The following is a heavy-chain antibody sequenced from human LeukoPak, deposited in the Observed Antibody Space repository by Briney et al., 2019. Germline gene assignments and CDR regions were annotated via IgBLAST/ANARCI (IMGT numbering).Heavy chain of an antibody. CDR3: AKDIRITMVRGVINDY. Sequence: GGSLRLSCAASGFTFSNYAMSWVRQAPGKGLEWVSTISGSDGGTYYADSVKGRFTISRGNSKNTLYLQMNSLRAEDTAVYYCAKDIRITMVRGVINDYWGQGTLVTVSS. CDR2: ISGSDGGT. V-gene: IGHV3-23*01. J-gene: IGHJ4*02. CDR1: GFTFSNYA. D-gene: IGHD3-10*01.